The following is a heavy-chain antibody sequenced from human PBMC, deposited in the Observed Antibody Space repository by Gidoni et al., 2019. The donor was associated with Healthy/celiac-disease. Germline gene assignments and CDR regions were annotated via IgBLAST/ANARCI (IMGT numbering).Heavy chain of an antibody. Sequence: QVQLVESGGGVVQPGRSLRLSCSAPGFTFSSYAMHWVRQAPGKGLEWVAVISYDGSNKYYADSVKGRCTISRDNSKNTLYLQMNSLRAEDTAVYYCARGQYSSSEVDYWGQGTLVTVSS. CDR1: GFTFSSYA. V-gene: IGHV3-30-3*01. CDR3: ARGQYSSSEVDY. CDR2: ISYDGSNK. D-gene: IGHD6-6*01. J-gene: IGHJ4*02.